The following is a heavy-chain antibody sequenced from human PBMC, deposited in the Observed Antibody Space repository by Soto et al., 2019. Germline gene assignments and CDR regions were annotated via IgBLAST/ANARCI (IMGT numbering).Heavy chain of an antibody. V-gene: IGHV4-34*01. CDR3: ARGLRHILGSRGDWFDP. Sequence: QVQLQQWGAGLLKPSETLSLTCAVYGGSFSGYYWSWIRQPPGKGLEWIGEINHSGSTNYNPSLKSRVTISVDTSKNQFSLKLSSVTAADTAVYYCARGLRHILGSRGDWFDPWGQGTLVTVSS. CDR2: INHSGST. CDR1: GGSFSGYY. J-gene: IGHJ5*02. D-gene: IGHD2-21*01.